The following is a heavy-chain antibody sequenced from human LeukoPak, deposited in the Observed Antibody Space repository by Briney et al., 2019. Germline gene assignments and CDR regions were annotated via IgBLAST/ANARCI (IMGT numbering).Heavy chain of an antibody. D-gene: IGHD2-15*01. V-gene: IGHV4-59*01. CDR3: ARGRYCSGGTCTPQSPEFDY. CDR2: IYYSGST. CDR1: GGSINNFY. J-gene: IGHJ4*02. Sequence: PSETLSLTCTVSGGSINNFYWNWIRQPPGKGLEWIGYIYYSGSTNYNPSLKSRVTISVGTPKNQFSLKVSSVTAADTAVYYCARGRYCSGGTCTPQSPEFDYWGQGTLVTVSS.